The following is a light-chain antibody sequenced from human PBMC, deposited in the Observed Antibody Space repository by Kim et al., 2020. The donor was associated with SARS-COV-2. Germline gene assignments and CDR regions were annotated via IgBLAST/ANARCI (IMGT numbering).Light chain of an antibody. CDR2: GKD. CDR1: SLRSYY. Sequence: SSELTQDPAVSVALGQTVRITCQGDSLRSYYATWYKQKPGQAPKVVIYGKDNRPSGIPDRFSGSSSGNTASLTITGTQAGDEADYYCNSRDSNDYVVFGG. CDR3: NSRDSNDYVV. V-gene: IGLV3-19*01. J-gene: IGLJ2*01.